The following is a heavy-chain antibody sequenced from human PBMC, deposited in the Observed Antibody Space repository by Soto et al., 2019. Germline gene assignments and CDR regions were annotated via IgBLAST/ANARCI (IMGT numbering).Heavy chain of an antibody. J-gene: IGHJ4*02. CDR3: AAQLYYDSAGDY. CDR2: IKQDGSDE. V-gene: IGHV3-7*01. Sequence: EVQLVESGGGLVQPGGSLRLSCVASQLTFSRYWMNWVRQAPGKGLEWVANIKQDGSDESYADSVRGRFTISRDNAENSVHLQMHSLRAEDTAVYYCAAQLYYDSAGDYWGQGTRVTVSS. CDR1: QLTFSRYW. D-gene: IGHD3-22*01.